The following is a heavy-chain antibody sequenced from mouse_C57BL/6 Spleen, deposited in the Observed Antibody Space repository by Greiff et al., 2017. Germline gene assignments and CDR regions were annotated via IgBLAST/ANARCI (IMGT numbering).Heavy chain of an antibody. CDR3: ARDPNWYYFDY. J-gene: IGHJ2*01. V-gene: IGHV3-6*01. D-gene: IGHD4-1*01. CDR1: GYSITSGYY. Sequence: EVQLQESGPGLVKPSQSLSLTCSVTGYSITSGYYWNWIRQFPGNKLEWMGYISYDGSNNYNPSLKNRISITRDTSKNQFFLKLNSVTTEDTATYYCARDPNWYYFDYWGQGTTLTVSS. CDR2: ISYDGSN.